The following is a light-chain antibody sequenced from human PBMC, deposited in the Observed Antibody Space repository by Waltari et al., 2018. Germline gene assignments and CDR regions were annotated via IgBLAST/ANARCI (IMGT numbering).Light chain of an antibody. CDR2: KAS. CDR3: QQYYTYPYT. CDR1: RSIRTW. V-gene: IGKV1-5*03. J-gene: IGKJ2*01. Sequence: DIQMTQSPSTLSASLGDRVTPTCRASRSIRTWLAWYQQKLGKAPKLLLYKASTLEGGVPSRFSGSGSETEFTLTITSLQPDDFATYYCQQYYTYPYTFGQGTKLEIK.